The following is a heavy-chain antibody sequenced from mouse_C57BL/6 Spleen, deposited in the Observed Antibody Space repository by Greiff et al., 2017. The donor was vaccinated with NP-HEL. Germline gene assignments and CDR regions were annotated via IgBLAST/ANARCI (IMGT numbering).Heavy chain of an antibody. CDR1: GFTFSSYA. J-gene: IGHJ2*01. V-gene: IGHV5-4*01. CDR3: ARDNRLRRGAFDY. Sequence: EVKLMESGGGLVKPGGSLKLSCAASGFTFSSYAMSWVRQTPEKRLEWVATISDGGSYTYYPDNVKGRFTISRDNAKNNLYLQMSHLKSEDTAMYYCARDNRLRRGAFDYWGQGTTLTVSS. D-gene: IGHD2-4*01. CDR2: ISDGGSYT.